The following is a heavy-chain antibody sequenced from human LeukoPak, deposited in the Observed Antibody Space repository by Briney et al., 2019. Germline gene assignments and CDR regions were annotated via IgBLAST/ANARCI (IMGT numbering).Heavy chain of an antibody. V-gene: IGHV1-18*01. Sequence: ASVKVSCKASGYTFTSYGISWVRQAPGQGLEWRGWISAYNGNTNYAQKLQGRVTMTTDTSTSTAYMELRSLRSDDTAVYYCARRGSERFLEWLSHYYYMDVWGKGTTVTVSS. D-gene: IGHD3-3*01. CDR2: ISAYNGNT. CDR1: GYTFTSYG. J-gene: IGHJ6*03. CDR3: ARRGSERFLEWLSHYYYMDV.